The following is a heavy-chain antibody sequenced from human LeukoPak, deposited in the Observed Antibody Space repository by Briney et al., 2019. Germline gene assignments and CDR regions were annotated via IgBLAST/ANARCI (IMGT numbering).Heavy chain of an antibody. J-gene: IGHJ4*02. CDR3: ARGRLDYYGSGSTYYFDY. D-gene: IGHD3-10*01. Sequence: SGTLSLTCAVYGGSFSGYYWSWIRQPPGKGLEWIGEINHSGSTNYNPSLKSRVTISVDTSKNQFSLKLSSVTAADTAVYYCARGRLDYYGSGSTYYFDYWGQGTLVTVSS. V-gene: IGHV4-34*01. CDR1: GGSFSGYY. CDR2: INHSGST.